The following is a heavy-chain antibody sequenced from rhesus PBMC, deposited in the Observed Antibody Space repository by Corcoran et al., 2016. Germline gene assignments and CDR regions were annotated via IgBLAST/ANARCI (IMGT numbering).Heavy chain of an antibody. V-gene: IGHV4-65*01. J-gene: IGHJ4*01. CDR2: ISGSTGTT. Sequence: QVQLQESGPGLVKPSETLSLTCAVSGGSVSSSTWWSWIRQPPGKGLEWIGYISGSTGTTYYGPSLESRVTISIDRSKNQFSLKLSSVTAADTAVYYCATQGTDYGGYWGQGVLVTVSS. CDR3: ATQGTDYGGY. D-gene: IGHD3-22*01. CDR1: GGSVSSSTW.